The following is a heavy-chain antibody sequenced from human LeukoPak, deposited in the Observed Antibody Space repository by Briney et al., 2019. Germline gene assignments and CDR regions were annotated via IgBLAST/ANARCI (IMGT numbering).Heavy chain of an antibody. CDR3: ALIPSFQVVPADY. D-gene: IGHD2-2*01. CDR1: GYTFTSYD. V-gene: IGHV1-8*03. CDR2: MNPNSGNT. J-gene: IGHJ4*02. Sequence: GASVKVSCKASGYTFTSYDINWVRQATGQGLEWMGWMNPNSGNTGYAQKFQGRVTITRNTSISTAYMELSSLRSEDTVVYYCALIPSFQVVPADYWGQGTLVTVSS.